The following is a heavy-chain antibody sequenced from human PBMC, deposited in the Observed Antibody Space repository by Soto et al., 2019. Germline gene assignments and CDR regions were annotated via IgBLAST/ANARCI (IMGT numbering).Heavy chain of an antibody. CDR2: INAGNGNT. J-gene: IGHJ6*02. D-gene: IGHD6-13*01. V-gene: IGHV1-3*01. CDR3: ARVRLPRIAAAATLYYYGMDV. CDR1: GYTFTSYA. Sequence: GASVKVSCKASGYTFTSYAMHWVRQAPGQRLEWMGWINAGNGNTKYSQKFQGRVTITRDTSASTAYMELSSLRSEDTAVYYCARVRLPRIAAAATLYYYGMDVWAQGTTVTVSS.